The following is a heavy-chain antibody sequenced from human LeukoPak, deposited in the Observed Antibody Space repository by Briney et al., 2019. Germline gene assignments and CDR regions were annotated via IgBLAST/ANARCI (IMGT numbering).Heavy chain of an antibody. CDR2: ISSSSSYI. CDR1: GFTFSSYS. Sequence: GGSLRLSCAASGFTFSSYSMNWVRQAPGKGLEWVSSISSSSSYIYYADSVKGRFTISRDNAKNSLFLQMDSLRADDTAVYYCARVVGWGLGYWGQGTLVTVSS. J-gene: IGHJ4*02. CDR3: ARVVGWGLGY. D-gene: IGHD1-26*01. V-gene: IGHV3-21*01.